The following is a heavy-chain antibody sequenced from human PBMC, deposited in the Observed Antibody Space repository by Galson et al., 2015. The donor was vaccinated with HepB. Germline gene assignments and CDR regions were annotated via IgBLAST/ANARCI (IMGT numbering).Heavy chain of an antibody. D-gene: IGHD6-13*01. V-gene: IGHV3-53*01. CDR3: ARGAAPGDGYFDS. CDR2: IFSEGTT. J-gene: IGHJ4*02. Sequence: SLRLSCAASGFIVSSDYMNWVRQAPGKGLEWVSAIFSEGTTKYADSVRGRFTISRDNSKSIVYLQMSSLRTEDTAVYYCARGAAPGDGYFDSWGQGTLVTVSS. CDR1: GFIVSSDY.